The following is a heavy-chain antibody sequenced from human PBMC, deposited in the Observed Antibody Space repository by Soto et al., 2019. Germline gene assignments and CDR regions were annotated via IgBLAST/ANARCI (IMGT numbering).Heavy chain of an antibody. Sequence: HPGGSLRLSCAASGFTLSRYGMHWVRQAPGKGLEWVAVIWFDGSNKNYADSVKGRFTVSKDNSKNTLYLQIDGLGAEDTAVYYCARAYDTSGYPYFDYWGQGTLVTVSS. J-gene: IGHJ4*02. V-gene: IGHV3-33*01. CDR1: GFTLSRYG. CDR3: ARAYDTSGYPYFDY. CDR2: IWFDGSNK. D-gene: IGHD3-22*01.